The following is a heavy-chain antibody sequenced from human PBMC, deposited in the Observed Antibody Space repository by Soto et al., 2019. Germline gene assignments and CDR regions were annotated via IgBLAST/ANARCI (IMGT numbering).Heavy chain of an antibody. D-gene: IGHD3-22*01. CDR1: GGIFGSHG. J-gene: IGHJ3*01. Sequence: QVQLIQSEAEVKKPGSSVRVSCTASGGIFGSHGFSWVRQAPGQRLEWVGGFIPIFRTLTYTEKFQARVRIAADESTNTVYLDLSSLTSEDTAVYYSVRDRRIYYSDPHDEFVASDYEVWGQGTMVSVSS. CDR2: FIPIFRTL. CDR3: VRDRRIYYSDPHDEFVASDYEV. V-gene: IGHV1-69*01.